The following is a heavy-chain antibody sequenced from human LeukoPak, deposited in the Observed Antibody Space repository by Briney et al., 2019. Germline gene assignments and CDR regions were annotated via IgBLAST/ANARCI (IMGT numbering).Heavy chain of an antibody. D-gene: IGHD6-6*01. CDR3: ASDMIAVRPNWFDP. J-gene: IGHJ5*02. V-gene: IGHV1-18*01. CDR1: GYSFTTYG. Sequence: ASVKVSCKASGYSFTTYGISWVRQAPGQGLEWMGWISAYNGNTNYAQKLQGRVTMTTDTSTSTAYMELRSLRSDDTAVYYCASDMIAVRPNWFDPWGQGTLVTVSS. CDR2: ISAYNGNT.